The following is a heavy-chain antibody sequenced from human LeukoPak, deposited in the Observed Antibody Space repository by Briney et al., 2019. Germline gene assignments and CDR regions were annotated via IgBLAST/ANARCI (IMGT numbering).Heavy chain of an antibody. D-gene: IGHD6-19*01. J-gene: IGHJ4*02. CDR2: IIPIFGTA. V-gene: IGHV1-69*06. CDR3: ARGRESSGWFLGAYYFDY. CDR1: GGTFSSYA. Sequence: ASVKVSCKASGGTFSSYAISWVRQAPGQGLEWMGGIIPIFGTANYAQKFQGRVTITADKSTSTAYMELSSLRSEDTAVYYCARGRESSGWFLGAYYFDYWGQGTLVTVSS.